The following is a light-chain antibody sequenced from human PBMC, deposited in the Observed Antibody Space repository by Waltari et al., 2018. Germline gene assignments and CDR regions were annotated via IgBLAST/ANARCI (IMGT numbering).Light chain of an antibody. CDR2: SNN. Sequence: SVLPPPPSASGTPGQRATTSCSAGSSVVGRNSAYCYHQPPGTAPKLLIYSNNQRPSWGPDRFSGSKSCTSASLAISGLRSEDEADDYCAAWDDSLSVWVFGGGTKLTVL. CDR1: SSVVGRNS. CDR3: AAWDDSLSVWV. J-gene: IGLJ3*02. V-gene: IGLV1-47*02.